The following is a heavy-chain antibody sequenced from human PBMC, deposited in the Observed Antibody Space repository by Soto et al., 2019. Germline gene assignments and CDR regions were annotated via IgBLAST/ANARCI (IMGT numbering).Heavy chain of an antibody. CDR2: IYYSGST. CDR3: ARDRGGNAFDI. Sequence: RLCRTCAVSGVSISSGDYCWSWIRQPPGKGLEWIGYIYYSGSTYYNPSLKSRVTISVDTSKNQFSLKLSSVTAEDTAVYYCARDRGGNAFDIWGQGTMVTV. CDR1: GVSISSGDYC. J-gene: IGHJ3*02. D-gene: IGHD3-16*01. V-gene: IGHV4-30-4*01.